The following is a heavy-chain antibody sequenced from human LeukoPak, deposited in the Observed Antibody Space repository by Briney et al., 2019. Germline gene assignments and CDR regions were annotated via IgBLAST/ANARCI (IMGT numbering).Heavy chain of an antibody. CDR2: ISYDGSNK. Sequence: PGRSLRLSCAASGFTFSSYAMHWVRQAPGKGLEWVAVISYDGSNKYYADSVKGRFTISRDNSKNTLYLQMNSLRAEDTAVYYCASLWFGPKGLYYYYGMDVWGQGTTVTVSS. D-gene: IGHD3-10*01. J-gene: IGHJ6*02. V-gene: IGHV3-30-3*01. CDR1: GFTFSSYA. CDR3: ASLWFGPKGLYYYYGMDV.